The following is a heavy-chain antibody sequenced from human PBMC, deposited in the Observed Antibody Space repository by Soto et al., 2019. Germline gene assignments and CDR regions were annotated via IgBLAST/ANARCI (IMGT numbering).Heavy chain of an antibody. Sequence: SETLSLTYTVTGGSISTYYWSWIRQPPGKGLEWIGHIYYTGNTNYNPSLKSRVTISVDTSTNRFSLKLLSVTAADTAVYYCVRNPNAIPEWVPRFEYWGQGALVTVS. CDR1: GGSISTYY. CDR3: VRNPNAIPEWVPRFEY. CDR2: IYYTGNT. D-gene: IGHD2-2*01. V-gene: IGHV4-59*13. J-gene: IGHJ4*02.